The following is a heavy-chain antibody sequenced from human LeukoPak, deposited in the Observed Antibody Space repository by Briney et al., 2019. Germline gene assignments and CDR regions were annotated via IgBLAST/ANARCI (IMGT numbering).Heavy chain of an antibody. Sequence: ASVKVSCKASGGTFSSYAISWVRQAPGQGLEWMGGIIPIFGTANYAQKFQGRATITADESTSTAYMELSSLRSEDTAVYYCTTRPLGSCSGNSCQGLDYWGQGTLVTVSS. J-gene: IGHJ4*02. CDR3: TTRPLGSCSGNSCQGLDY. V-gene: IGHV1-69*13. D-gene: IGHD2-2*01. CDR2: IIPIFGTA. CDR1: GGTFSSYA.